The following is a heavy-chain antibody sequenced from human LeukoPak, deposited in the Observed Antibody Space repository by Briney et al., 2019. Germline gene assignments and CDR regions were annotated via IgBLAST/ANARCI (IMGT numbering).Heavy chain of an antibody. D-gene: IGHD6-6*01. CDR3: ARGGAARLHFQN. CDR1: GGSISTYY. V-gene: IGHV4-59*01. J-gene: IGHJ1*01. CDR2: IYHSGST. Sequence: NPSETLSLTCTVSGGSISTYYWNWIRQPPGKGLEWIGYIYHSGSTNYNPSLQSRVTISVDTSKNQFSLNLNSVTAADTAVYYCARGGAARLHFQNWGQGTLVTVPS.